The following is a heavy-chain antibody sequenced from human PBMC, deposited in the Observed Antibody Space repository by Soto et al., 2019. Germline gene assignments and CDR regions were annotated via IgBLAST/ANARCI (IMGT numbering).Heavy chain of an antibody. CDR1: GGSISSSSYY. Sequence: SETLSLTCTVSGGSISSSSYYWGWIRQPPGKGLEWIGSIYYSGSTYYNPSLKSRVTISVDTSKNQFSLKLSSVTAADTAVYYCARAAAPFFYYYMDVWGKGTTVTVSS. CDR2: IYYSGST. D-gene: IGHD6-13*01. CDR3: ARAAAPFFYYYMDV. V-gene: IGHV4-39*01. J-gene: IGHJ6*03.